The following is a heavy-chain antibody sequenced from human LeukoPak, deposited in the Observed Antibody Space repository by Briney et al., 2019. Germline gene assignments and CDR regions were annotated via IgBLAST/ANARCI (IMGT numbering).Heavy chain of an antibody. Sequence: SETLSLTCTVSSGSISSYYWSWIRQPPGKGLEWIGYIYYSGSTSYNPSLKSRVTISVDTSKNQFSLKLSSVTAADTAVYYCARDGGYYGSGSYYTGRYYYYMDVWGKGTTVTVSS. CDR2: IYYSGST. J-gene: IGHJ6*03. CDR3: ARDGGYYGSGSYYTGRYYYYMDV. D-gene: IGHD3-10*01. CDR1: SGSISSYY. V-gene: IGHV4-59*01.